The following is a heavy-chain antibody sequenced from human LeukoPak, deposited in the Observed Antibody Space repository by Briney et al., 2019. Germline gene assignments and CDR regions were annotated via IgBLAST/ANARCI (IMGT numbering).Heavy chain of an antibody. CDR2: IYYSGTT. D-gene: IGHD5/OR15-5a*01. Sequence: PSETLSLTCTVSGASISDSDFFWAWVRQPPGKGLEWIGNIYYSGTTYYNPSLKSRVSVSMDTSKKQFSLKLSSVTAADTAVYYCARTSTATPDYWGQGTLVTVSS. CDR3: ARTSTATPDY. V-gene: IGHV4-39*07. J-gene: IGHJ4*02. CDR1: GASISDSDFF.